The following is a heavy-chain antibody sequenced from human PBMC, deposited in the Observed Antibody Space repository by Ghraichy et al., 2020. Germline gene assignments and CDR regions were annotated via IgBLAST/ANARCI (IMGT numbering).Heavy chain of an antibody. CDR2: IKTDWSVA. Sequence: GGSLRLSCAASGFTFSGYWMHWVRLAPGKGLVWVARIKTDWSVAGYADSVRGRFTISRDNAKNILYLQMSNLRDEDTGVYYCARSYRAYWGQGTLVTVSS. CDR1: GFTFSGYW. V-gene: IGHV3-74*01. CDR3: ARSYRAY. J-gene: IGHJ4*02.